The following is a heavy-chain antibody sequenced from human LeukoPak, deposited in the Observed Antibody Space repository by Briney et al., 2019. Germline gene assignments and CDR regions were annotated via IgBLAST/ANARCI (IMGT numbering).Heavy chain of an antibody. CDR2: ISSGSRAV. V-gene: IGHV3-48*01. CDR1: GFTVSSYS. CDR3: ARDPPPANPAFDI. D-gene: IGHD4/OR15-4a*01. J-gene: IGHJ3*02. Sequence: GGSLRLSCVASGFTVSSYSMNWVRQAPGKGLEWVSYISSGSRAVSYADSVKGRFTISRDNAKNSLYLQMNSLRADDTAAYYCARDPPPANPAFDIWGQGTMVTVSS.